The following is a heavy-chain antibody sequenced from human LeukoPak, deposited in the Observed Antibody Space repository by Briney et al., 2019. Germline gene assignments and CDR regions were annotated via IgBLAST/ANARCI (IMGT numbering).Heavy chain of an antibody. J-gene: IGHJ5*02. V-gene: IGHV4-39*01. Sequence: ASETLSLTCTVSGGSISSSSYYWGWIRQPPGKGLEWIGSIYYSGSTYYNPSLKSRVTISVDTSKNQFSLKLSSVTAADTAVYYCARPNSGWLLQGWFDPWGQGTLVTVSS. D-gene: IGHD6-19*01. CDR2: IYYSGST. CDR1: GGSISSSSYY. CDR3: ARPNSGWLLQGWFDP.